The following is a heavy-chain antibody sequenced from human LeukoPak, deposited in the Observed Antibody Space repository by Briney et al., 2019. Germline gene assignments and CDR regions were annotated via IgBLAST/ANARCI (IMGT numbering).Heavy chain of an antibody. CDR3: AKGSHSTGWFYFDY. D-gene: IGHD2/OR15-2a*01. CDR2: ISGSGDKT. CDR1: GFSFNSYA. V-gene: IGHV3-23*01. J-gene: IGHJ4*02. Sequence: GGSLRLSCAASGFSFNSYAMTWVRQAPGKGLEWVSVISGSGDKTYCADSVKGRFTISRDNSKNTLYLQMHSLRAEDTAKYYCAKGSHSTGWFYFDYWGQGTLVTVSS.